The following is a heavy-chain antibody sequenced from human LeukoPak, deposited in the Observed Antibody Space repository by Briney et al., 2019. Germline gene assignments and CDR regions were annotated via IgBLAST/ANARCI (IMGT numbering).Heavy chain of an antibody. D-gene: IGHD2-2*01. CDR2: IISSSSYI. CDR1: GLTLSSYS. J-gene: IGHJ4*02. CDR3: AVVGYCSSTGCHDFDY. V-gene: IGHV3-21*01. Sequence: PGGSLRLSCAAYGLTLSSYSMNWVRQAPGKGLEWVSSIISSSSYIYYADSVKGQFTISRDNAKNSLYLQMNSLRAEDTAVYYWAVVGYCSSTGCHDFDYWGQGTLVTVSS.